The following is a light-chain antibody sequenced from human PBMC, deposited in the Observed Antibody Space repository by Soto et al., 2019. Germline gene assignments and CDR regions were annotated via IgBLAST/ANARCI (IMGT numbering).Light chain of an antibody. V-gene: IGKV3-15*01. CDR3: QQYDNLPPWT. CDR1: QTIGTN. CDR2: GAS. Sequence: EIVLPKSHATLSVSPGGRSNLSFRASQTIGTNLVWYRPRPGQAPRLLIHGASARATGIPARFRGSGSGTEFTLTITNLQSEDFAVYYCQQYDNLPPWTFGQGTKVDIK. J-gene: IGKJ1*01.